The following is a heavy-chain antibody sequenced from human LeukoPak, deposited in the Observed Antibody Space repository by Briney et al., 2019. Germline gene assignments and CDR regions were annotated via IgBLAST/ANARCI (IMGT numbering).Heavy chain of an antibody. Sequence: GGSLRLCCTASGFTFSNYWMTWVRQSPGKGLAWVAIIKPDGSDSYSVDSKKGRFTVSRDNANNSLYLQRSSLCAEDTAVYYCARGGQRQKEFWGQGTLVTVSS. V-gene: IGHV3-7*01. CDR1: GFTFSNYW. CDR3: ARGGQRQKEF. CDR2: IKPDGSDS. D-gene: IGHD1-1*01. J-gene: IGHJ4*02.